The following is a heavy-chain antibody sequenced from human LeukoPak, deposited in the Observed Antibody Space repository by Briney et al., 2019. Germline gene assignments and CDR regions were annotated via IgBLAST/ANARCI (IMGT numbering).Heavy chain of an antibody. J-gene: IGHJ3*02. CDR1: GGSISSGSYY. Sequence: PSETLSLTCTVSGGSISSGSYYWSWIRQPAGKGLEWIGRIYTSGSTNYNPSLKRRVTISVDTSKHQFSLKLGSVTAADTAVYYCAREVSGYSSGWMIGAFDIWGQGTMVTVSS. CDR3: AREVSGYSSGWMIGAFDI. V-gene: IGHV4-61*02. D-gene: IGHD6-19*01. CDR2: IYTSGST.